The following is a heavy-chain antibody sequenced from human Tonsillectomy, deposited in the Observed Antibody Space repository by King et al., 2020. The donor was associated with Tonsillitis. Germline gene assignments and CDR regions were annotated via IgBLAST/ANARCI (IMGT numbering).Heavy chain of an antibody. V-gene: IGHV4-59*08. CDR1: GGSISNYY. Sequence: QMQLQESGPGLVKPSETLSLTCTVSGGSISNYYWSWIRQPPGKGLEWIGYIYYSGSTNYNPSLKSRVTISIDTSKNQFSLKLSSVTAADTAVYSCVGGYYYSYFDYWGQGTLVTVSS. D-gene: IGHD3-22*01. CDR2: IYYSGST. J-gene: IGHJ4*02. CDR3: VGGYYYSYFDY.